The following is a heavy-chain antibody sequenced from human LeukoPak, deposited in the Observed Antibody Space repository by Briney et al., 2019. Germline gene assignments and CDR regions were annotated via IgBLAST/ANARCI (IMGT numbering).Heavy chain of an antibody. V-gene: IGHV4-38-2*02. Sequence: SETLSLTCTVSGYSISSGYYWGWIRQPPGKGLEWIGSIYYSGSTYYNPSLKSRVTISVDTSKNQFSLKLSSVTAADTAVYYCARAGGGGGYARHYYYYYMDVWGKGTTVTVSS. CDR1: GYSISSGYY. CDR2: IYYSGST. D-gene: IGHD5-12*01. J-gene: IGHJ6*03. CDR3: ARAGGGGGYARHYYYYYMDV.